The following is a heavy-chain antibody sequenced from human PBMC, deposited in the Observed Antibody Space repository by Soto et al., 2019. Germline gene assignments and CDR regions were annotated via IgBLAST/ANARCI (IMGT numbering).Heavy chain of an antibody. CDR3: ARYIAYLDY. CDR2: ISSSGRTT. V-gene: IGHV3-48*03. D-gene: IGHD1-1*01. J-gene: IGHJ4*02. Sequence: GGSLRLSCAASGFTFSSHEMNWVRQAPGKGLEWVSYISSSGRTTYYADSVKDRFTISRDNAKNSLYLQMNSLRAEDTAVYYCARYIAYLDYWGQGTLVTVSS. CDR1: GFTFSSHE.